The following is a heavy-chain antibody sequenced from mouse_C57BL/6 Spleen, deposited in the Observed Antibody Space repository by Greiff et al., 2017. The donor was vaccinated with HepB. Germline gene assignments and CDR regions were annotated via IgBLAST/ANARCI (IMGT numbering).Heavy chain of an antibody. CDR3: ARRRPSYAMDY. J-gene: IGHJ4*01. CDR2: ISSGSSTI. CDR1: GFTFSDYG. Sequence: EVKVVESGGGLVKPGGSLKLSCAASGFTFSDYGMHWVRQAPEKGLEWVAYISSGSSTIYYADTVKGRFTISRDNAKNTLFLQMTSLRSEDTAMYYCARRRPSYAMDYWGQGTSVTVSS. V-gene: IGHV5-17*01.